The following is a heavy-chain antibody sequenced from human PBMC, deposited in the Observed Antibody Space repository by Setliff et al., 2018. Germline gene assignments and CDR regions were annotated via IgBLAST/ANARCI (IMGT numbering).Heavy chain of an antibody. V-gene: IGHV3-21*01. J-gene: IGHJ4*02. CDR1: GFTFSSYS. CDR3: VAVRWNYPMV. Sequence: GGSLRLSCAASGFTFSSYSMNWVRQAPGKGLEWVSSISSSSSYIYYADSVKGRFTISRDTAKNSLYLQMNSLRAEVTAVYYCVAVRWNYPMVWGQGALVTVSS. CDR2: ISSSSSYI. D-gene: IGHD1-7*01.